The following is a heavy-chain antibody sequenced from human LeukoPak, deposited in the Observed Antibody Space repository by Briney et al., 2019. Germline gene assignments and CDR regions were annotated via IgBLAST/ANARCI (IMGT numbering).Heavy chain of an antibody. CDR1: GCTVSTYG. V-gene: IGHV3-74*01. J-gene: IGHJ3*02. Sequence: PGGSLRLSCAASGCTVSTYGMHWVRQAPGKGLVWVSRIYNDESSINYADSVKGRFTISRDNAKNTLYLQMNSLRAEDTAVYFCASSPGSLGNFDIWGQGTMVTVSS. D-gene: IGHD3-16*01. CDR2: IYNDESSI. CDR3: ASSPGSLGNFDI.